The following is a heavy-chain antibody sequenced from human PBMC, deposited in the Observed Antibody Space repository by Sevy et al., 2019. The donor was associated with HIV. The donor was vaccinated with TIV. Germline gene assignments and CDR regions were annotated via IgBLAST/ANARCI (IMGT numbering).Heavy chain of an antibody. J-gene: IGHJ5*02. Sequence: GGSLRLSCAASGFTFSSYGMHWVRQAPGKGLEWVAFIRYDGSNKYYADSVKGRFTISRDNSKNTLYLQMNSLRAEDMAVYYCAKTDYYDFSLGFDPWGQGTLVTVSS. D-gene: IGHD3-3*01. V-gene: IGHV3-30*02. CDR2: IRYDGSNK. CDR1: GFTFSSYG. CDR3: AKTDYYDFSLGFDP.